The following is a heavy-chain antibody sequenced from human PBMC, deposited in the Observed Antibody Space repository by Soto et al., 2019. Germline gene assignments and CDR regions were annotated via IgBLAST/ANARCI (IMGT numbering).Heavy chain of an antibody. CDR2: IIPIFGTA. J-gene: IGHJ6*02. D-gene: IGHD1-26*01. CDR1: GGTFSSYA. V-gene: IGHV1-69*13. CDR3: ARDPGGECELLNYYGIDV. Sequence: SVKVSCKASGGTFSSYAISWVRQAPGQGLEWMGGIIPIFGTANYAQKFQGRVTITADESTSTAYMELSSLRSEDTAVYYCARDPGGECELLNYYGIDVSGQGTTVTVSS.